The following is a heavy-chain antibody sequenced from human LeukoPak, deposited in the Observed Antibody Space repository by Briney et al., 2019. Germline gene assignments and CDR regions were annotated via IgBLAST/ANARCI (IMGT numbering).Heavy chain of an antibody. D-gene: IGHD3-22*01. CDR2: ISWNGNNI. J-gene: IGHJ4*02. Sequence: PGGSLRLSCAASGFTFDGYAMYWVRQAPGKGLEGVSGISWNGNNIGYADSVRGRFTISRDNAKNSLYLQMNSLRAEDTALYYCARVLTHYYDSSGYFDYWGQGTLVTVSS. CDR1: GFTFDGYA. CDR3: ARVLTHYYDSSGYFDY. V-gene: IGHV3-9*01.